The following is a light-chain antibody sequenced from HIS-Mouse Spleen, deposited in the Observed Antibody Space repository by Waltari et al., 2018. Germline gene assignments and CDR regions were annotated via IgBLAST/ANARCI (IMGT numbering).Light chain of an antibody. J-gene: IGLJ2*01. CDR1: SGHSSYA. Sequence: QLVLTQSPSASASLGASVKLTCTLSSGHSSYALPWHQQQPEKGPRYLMKLNSDGSHSKGDGIPDRFSGSSSGAERYLTISSLQSEDEADYYCQTWGTGILVVFGGGTKLTVL. CDR2: LNSDGSH. CDR3: QTWGTGILVV. V-gene: IGLV4-69*01.